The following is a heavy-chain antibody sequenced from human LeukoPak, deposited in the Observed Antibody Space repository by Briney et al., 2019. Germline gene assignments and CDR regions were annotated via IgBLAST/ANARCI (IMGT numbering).Heavy chain of an antibody. CDR3: ARDPGYCSGGSCYPDAFDI. CDR2: IYYSGSI. D-gene: IGHD2-15*01. V-gene: IGHV4-59*12. J-gene: IGHJ3*02. CDR1: GGSISSYY. Sequence: SETLSLTCTVSGGSISSYYWSWIRQPPGKGLEWIGYIYYSGSINYNPSLKSRVTISVDTSKNQFSLKLSSVTAADTAVYYCARDPGYCSGGSCYPDAFDIWGQGTMVTVSS.